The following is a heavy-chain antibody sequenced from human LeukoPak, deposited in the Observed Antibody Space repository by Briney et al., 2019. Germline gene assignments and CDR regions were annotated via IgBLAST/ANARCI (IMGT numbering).Heavy chain of an antibody. Sequence: PSETLSLTCTVSGGSISSGDYYWSWIRQHPGKGLEWIGYIYYSGSTYYNPSLKSRVTISVDTSKNQFSLKLSSVTAADTAVYYCATAAHYYYMDVWGKGTTVTVSS. J-gene: IGHJ6*03. CDR1: GGSISSGDYY. D-gene: IGHD2-15*01. CDR2: IYYSGST. V-gene: IGHV4-31*03. CDR3: ATAAHYYYMDV.